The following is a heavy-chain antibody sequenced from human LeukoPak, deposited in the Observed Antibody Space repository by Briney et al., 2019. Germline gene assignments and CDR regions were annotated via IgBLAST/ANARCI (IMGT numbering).Heavy chain of an antibody. J-gene: IGHJ4*02. V-gene: IGHV1-2*02. Sequence: ASVKVSCKASGYTFTGYYMHWVRQAPGQGLEWMGWIHPNSGGTNYAQKFQGRVTVTRDTSTTTVHMELRGLRSEDTAVYYCARDQEGFDYWGQGTVVTVSS. CDR1: GYTFTGYY. CDR2: IHPNSGGT. CDR3: ARDQEGFDY.